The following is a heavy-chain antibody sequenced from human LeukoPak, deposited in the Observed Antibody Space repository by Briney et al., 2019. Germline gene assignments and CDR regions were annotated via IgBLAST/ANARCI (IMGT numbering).Heavy chain of an antibody. J-gene: IGHJ6*03. D-gene: IGHD3-10*01. CDR1: GFTFSSYG. CDR3: AKDRGGSFYYFMDV. V-gene: IGHV3-30*02. Sequence: GGSLRLSCAASGFTFSSYGMTWVRQAPGKGLEWVTFIRHDGSHKHDADSVKGRFTISRDNSKSTLYLQMNSLKTEDTAVYYCAKDRGGSFYYFMDVWGKGTTVTISS. CDR2: IRHDGSHK.